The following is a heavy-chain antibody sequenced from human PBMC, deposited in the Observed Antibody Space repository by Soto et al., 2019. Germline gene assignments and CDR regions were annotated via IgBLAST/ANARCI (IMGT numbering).Heavy chain of an antibody. V-gene: IGHV1-69*08. Sequence: QVQLVQSGAEVKKPGSSVKVSCKASGGTFSSYTISWVRQAPGQGLEWMGRIIPILGIANYAQKFQGRVTINADKSTSTAYMEMTSLRYEGTAVYYCARDRKVVGERRGVQLEPDAFDIWGQGTMVTVSS. CDR1: GGTFSSYT. CDR3: ARDRKVVGERRGVQLEPDAFDI. D-gene: IGHD1-1*01. CDR2: IIPILGIA. J-gene: IGHJ3*02.